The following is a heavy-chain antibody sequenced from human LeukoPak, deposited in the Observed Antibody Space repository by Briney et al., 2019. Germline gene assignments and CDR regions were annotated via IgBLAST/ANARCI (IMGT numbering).Heavy chain of an antibody. D-gene: IGHD3-3*02. V-gene: IGHV1-18*01. Sequence: GASVKVSCKASGYTFTAYGISWVRQAPGQGLEWMGWISPYNDDTKYAQKLQGRVSMTTDTSTSTANMELRSLTSDDTAVYYCARDRSDHLWSGYFDNWGQGTLVTVPS. CDR3: ARDRSDHLWSGYFDN. J-gene: IGHJ4*02. CDR1: GYTFTAYG. CDR2: ISPYNDDT.